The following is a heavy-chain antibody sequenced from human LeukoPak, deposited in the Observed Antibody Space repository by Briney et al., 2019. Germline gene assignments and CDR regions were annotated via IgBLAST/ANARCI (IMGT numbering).Heavy chain of an antibody. CDR3: ARRVSSSPEREGWFDP. D-gene: IGHD6-13*01. Sequence: PSETLSLTCTVSGDSISSYYWSWIRQPPGKGLEWIGYIYYSGSTYYNPSLKSRVTISVDTSKNQFSLKLSSVTAADTAVYYCARRVSSSPEREGWFDPWGQGTLVTVSS. CDR2: IYYSGST. V-gene: IGHV4-59*08. CDR1: GDSISSYY. J-gene: IGHJ5*02.